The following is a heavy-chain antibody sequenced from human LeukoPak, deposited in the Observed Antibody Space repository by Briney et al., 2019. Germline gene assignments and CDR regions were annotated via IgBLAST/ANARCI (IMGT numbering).Heavy chain of an antibody. CDR2: ISYDGSNK. Sequence: GGSLRLSCAASGFTFSSYGMHWVRQTPGKGLEWVPVISYDGSNKYYADSVKGRFTISRDNSKNTLYLQMNSLRAEDTAVYYCAKVSRRGWFSNYYGMDVWGQGTTVTVSS. D-gene: IGHD6-19*01. CDR3: AKVSRRGWFSNYYGMDV. CDR1: GFTFSSYG. J-gene: IGHJ6*02. V-gene: IGHV3-30*18.